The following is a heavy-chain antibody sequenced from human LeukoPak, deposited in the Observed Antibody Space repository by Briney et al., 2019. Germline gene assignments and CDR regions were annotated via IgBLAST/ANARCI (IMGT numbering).Heavy chain of an antibody. CDR2: ISYDGSNK. CDR3: ARGENTYIDY. J-gene: IGHJ4*02. V-gene: IGHV3-30-3*01. D-gene: IGHD3-16*01. Sequence: GGSLRLSCTASGFTFSSYAMHWVRQAPGKGLEGVAVISYDGSNKYYADSVKGRFTISRDNSKNTLYLQMNSLRAEDTAVYYCARGENTYIDYWGQGTLVTVSS. CDR1: GFTFSSYA.